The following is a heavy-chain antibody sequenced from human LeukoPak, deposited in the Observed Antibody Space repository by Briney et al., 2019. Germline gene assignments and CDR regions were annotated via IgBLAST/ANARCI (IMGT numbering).Heavy chain of an antibody. V-gene: IGHV1-2*02. J-gene: IGHJ4*02. CDR3: AREGVDWNHSVYYFDY. CDR1: GYTFTGYY. CDR2: INPNNGGT. Sequence: GASVTVSCKASGYTFTGYYMHWVRQAPGQGLEWMGWINPNNGGTNYAQKFQGRVIMTSDTSITTAYLELSRLRSDDTAVYYCAREGVDWNHSVYYFDYWGQGTLVTVSS. D-gene: IGHD1-1*01.